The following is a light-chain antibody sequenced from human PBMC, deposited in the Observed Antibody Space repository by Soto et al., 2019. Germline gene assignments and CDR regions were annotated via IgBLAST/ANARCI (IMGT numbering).Light chain of an antibody. J-gene: IGLJ1*01. V-gene: IGLV2-14*01. CDR3: SSFTSSSTFV. Sequence: QSVLTQPASVSGSPGQSITISCSGTSSDVGDNNYVSWYHQPPGKGPKLMIYEVTHRPSGISNRFSGSKSGNTASLTISGLQAEDEADYYCSSFTSSSTFVFGTGTKVTVL. CDR2: EVT. CDR1: SSDVGDNNY.